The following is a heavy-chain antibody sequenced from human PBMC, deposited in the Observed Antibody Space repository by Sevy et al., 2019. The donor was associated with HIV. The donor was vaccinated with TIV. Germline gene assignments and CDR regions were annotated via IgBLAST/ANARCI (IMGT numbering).Heavy chain of an antibody. J-gene: IGHJ3*02. CDR2: IKQDGSEK. D-gene: IGHD5-12*01. CDR3: ARVGSXPXEDSGXXXALXX. CDR1: GFSFSSYW. Sequence: GGSLRLSCAASGFSFSSYWMRWVRQAPGKGLEWVANIKQDGSEKYYVDSVKGRFTISRDDAKNSLYLQMNSLRVEDXAVYYCARVGSXPXEDSGXXXALXXXXXGTMVTVSS. V-gene: IGHV3-7*01.